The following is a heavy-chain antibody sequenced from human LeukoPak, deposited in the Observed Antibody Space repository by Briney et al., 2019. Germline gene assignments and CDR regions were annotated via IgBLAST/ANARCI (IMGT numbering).Heavy chain of an antibody. Sequence: PSETLSLTCTVSGGSISSGSYYWSCIRQPAGKGLEWIGRIYTSGSTNNNPSLKSGATLPEATSKHQSSLKRSSVIASDTAVYYCARDNGDYVVDYWGQGTLVTVSS. CDR3: ARDNGDYVVDY. CDR2: IYTSGST. D-gene: IGHD4-17*01. J-gene: IGHJ4*02. V-gene: IGHV4-61*02. CDR1: GGSISSGSYY.